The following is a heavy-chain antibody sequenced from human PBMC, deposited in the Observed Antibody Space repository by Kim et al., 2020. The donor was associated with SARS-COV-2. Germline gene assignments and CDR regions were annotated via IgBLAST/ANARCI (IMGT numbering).Heavy chain of an antibody. D-gene: IGHD3-3*01. CDR3: ASGAKTIFGVENYYYYGMDV. CDR2: ISSSSSYI. Sequence: GGSLRLSCAASGFTFSSYSMNWVRQAPGKGLEWVSSISSSSSYIYYADSVKGRFTISRDNAKNSLYLQMNSLRAEDTAVYYCASGAKTIFGVENYYYYGMDVWGQGTTVTVSS. V-gene: IGHV3-21*01. CDR1: GFTFSSYS. J-gene: IGHJ6*02.